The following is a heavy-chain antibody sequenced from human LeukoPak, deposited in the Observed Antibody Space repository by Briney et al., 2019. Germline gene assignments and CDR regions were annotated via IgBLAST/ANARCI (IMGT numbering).Heavy chain of an antibody. D-gene: IGHD3-10*01. J-gene: IGHJ5*02. CDR2: INHSGST. Sequence: PSETLSLTCADYGGSFSGYYWSWIRQPPGKGLEWIGEINHSGSTNYNPSLKSRVTISVDTSKNQFSLKLSSVTAADTAVYYCARRERWFNWFDPWGQGTLVTVSS. CDR1: GGSFSGYY. V-gene: IGHV4-34*01. CDR3: ARRERWFNWFDP.